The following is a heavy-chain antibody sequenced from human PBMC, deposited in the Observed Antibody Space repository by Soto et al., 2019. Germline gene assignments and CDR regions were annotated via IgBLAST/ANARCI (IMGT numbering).Heavy chain of an antibody. Sequence: EVQLVESGGGLVQPGGSLRLSCAASGFTLSSHDIHWVRQATGEGLAWVSGIGSGGDTHYADSVKGRCIISREDGKNSLYLQMKNLRVGDTAVYYCRRGTPPHGMEVWGQGAKVTVSS. CDR2: IGSGGDT. J-gene: IGHJ6*02. CDR3: RRGTPPHGMEV. V-gene: IGHV3-13*01. CDR1: GFTLSSHD. D-gene: IGHD2-15*01.